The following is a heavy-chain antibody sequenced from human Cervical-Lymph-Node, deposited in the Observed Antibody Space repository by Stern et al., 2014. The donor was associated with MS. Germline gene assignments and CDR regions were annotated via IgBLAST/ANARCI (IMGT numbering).Heavy chain of an antibody. J-gene: IGHJ4*02. Sequence: QVTLKESGPTLVKPTQTLTLTCTFSGFSLSTSGVGVGWIRQPPGNALEWLALIYWDDDKRYSPSLKSRVTITKDTSKNQVVLTMTNMDPVDTATYYCVHSLAVAAVQNWGQGTLVTVSS. CDR3: VHSLAVAAVQN. CDR1: GFSLSTSGVG. D-gene: IGHD6-19*01. V-gene: IGHV2-5*02. CDR2: IYWDDDK.